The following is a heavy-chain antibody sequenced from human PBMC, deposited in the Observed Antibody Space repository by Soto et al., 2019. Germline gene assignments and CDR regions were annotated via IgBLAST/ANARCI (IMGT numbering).Heavy chain of an antibody. CDR2: TYYRSKWYN. CDR3: ARDRGYSGYDHYYYYGMDV. V-gene: IGHV6-1*01. CDR1: GDSVSSNSAA. J-gene: IGHJ6*02. Sequence: PSQTLSLTCAISGDSVSSNSAAWNWIRQSPSRGLELLGRTYYRSKWYNDYAVSVKSRITINPDTSKNQFSLQLNSVTPEDTAVYYCARDRGYSGYDHYYYYGMDVWGQGTTVTVSS. D-gene: IGHD5-12*01.